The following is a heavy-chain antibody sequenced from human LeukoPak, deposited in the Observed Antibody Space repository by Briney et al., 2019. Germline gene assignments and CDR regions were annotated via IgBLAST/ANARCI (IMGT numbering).Heavy chain of an antibody. V-gene: IGHV1-18*01. D-gene: IGHD3-10*01. Sequence: ASVKVSCKASGYTFTSYGISWVRQAAGQGLEWMGWISAYNGNTNYAQKPQGRVTMTTDTSTSTAYMELRSLRSDDTAVYYCARDLTMVRGVTPIGYWGQGTLVTVSS. J-gene: IGHJ4*02. CDR3: ARDLTMVRGVTPIGY. CDR1: GYTFTSYG. CDR2: ISAYNGNT.